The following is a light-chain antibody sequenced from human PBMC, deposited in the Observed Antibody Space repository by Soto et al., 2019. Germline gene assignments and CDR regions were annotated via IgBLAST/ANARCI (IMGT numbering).Light chain of an antibody. V-gene: IGLV2-14*01. J-gene: IGLJ2*01. CDR1: SSDVGGYNY. Sequence: QSALTQPASVSGSPGQSITISCTGTSSDVGGYNYVSWYQQHPGKAPKLMIYDVSNRPSGVSNRFSGSKSGNTASLTISELQAEDEADYYCSSYTGSSTYVVFGGGTKLAV. CDR2: DVS. CDR3: SSYTGSSTYVV.